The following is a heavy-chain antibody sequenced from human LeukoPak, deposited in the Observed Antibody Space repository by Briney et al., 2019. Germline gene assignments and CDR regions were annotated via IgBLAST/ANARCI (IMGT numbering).Heavy chain of an antibody. D-gene: IGHD3-22*01. CDR3: ARLGGFYDSSGYDNWFDP. Sequence: ASVKVSCTASGYTFTSYGISWVRHAPGQGLERKGWSSAYNGNTNYAQKLQGRVTMTTDTSTSTAYMELRSLRSDDTAVYYCARLGGFYDSSGYDNWFDPWGQGTLVTVSS. CDR2: SSAYNGNT. V-gene: IGHV1-18*01. J-gene: IGHJ5*02. CDR1: GYTFTSYG.